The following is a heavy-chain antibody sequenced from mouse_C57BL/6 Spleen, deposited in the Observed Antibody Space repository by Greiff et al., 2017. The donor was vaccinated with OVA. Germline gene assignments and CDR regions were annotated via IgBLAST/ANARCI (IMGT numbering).Heavy chain of an antibody. CDR3: ASRHYYGSSYGYFDV. CDR1: GYTFTDYN. D-gene: IGHD1-1*01. J-gene: IGHJ1*03. V-gene: IGHV1-22*01. CDR2: INPNNGGT. Sequence: VQLQQSGPELVKPGASVKMSCKASGYTFTDYNMHWVKQSHGKSLEWIGYINPNNGGTSYNQKFKGKATLTVNKSSSTAYMALRSLTSEDSAVYYCASRHYYGSSYGYFDVWGTGTTVTVSS.